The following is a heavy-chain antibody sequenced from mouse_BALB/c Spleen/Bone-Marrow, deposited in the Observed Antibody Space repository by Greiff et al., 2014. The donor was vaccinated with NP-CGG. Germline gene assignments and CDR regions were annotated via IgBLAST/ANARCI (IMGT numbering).Heavy chain of an antibody. CDR3: TRHGGYYPYYYAMDY. CDR2: ISHGGGTT. CDR1: GFAFNSYD. V-gene: IGHV5-12-1*01. Sequence: EVQLVESGGGLVKPGGSLKLSCAASGFAFNSYDMSWVRQTPEKRLEWVAYISHGGGTTYYSDTVKGRFTISRDNAKNTLYLQMSSLKSEDTAIYYCTRHGGYYPYYYAMDYWGQGTSVTVSS. J-gene: IGHJ4*01. D-gene: IGHD2-3*01.